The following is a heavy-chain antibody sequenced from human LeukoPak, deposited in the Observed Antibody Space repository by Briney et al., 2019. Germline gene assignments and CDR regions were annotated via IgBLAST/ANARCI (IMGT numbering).Heavy chain of an antibody. CDR3: ARVEEAAAFNP. CDR1: GGSFSGYY. J-gene: IGHJ5*02. D-gene: IGHD6-13*01. CDR2: INHSGST. Sequence: PSETLSLTCAVYGGSFSGYYWSWIRQPPGKGLEWIGEINHSGSTNYNPSLKSRVTISVDTSKNQFSLKLSSVTAADTAVYYCARVEEAAAFNPWGQGTLVTVSS. V-gene: IGHV4-34*01.